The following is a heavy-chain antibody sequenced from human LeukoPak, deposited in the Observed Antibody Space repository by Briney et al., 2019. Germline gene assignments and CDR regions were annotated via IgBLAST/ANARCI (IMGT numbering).Heavy chain of an antibody. J-gene: IGHJ5*02. V-gene: IGHV4-31*03. Sequence: SETLSLTCTVSGGSISSGGYYWSRIRQHPGKGLEWIGYIYYSGSTYYNPSLKSRVTISIDTSKNQFSLKLSSVTAADTAVYYCARDRGVSSRFDPWGQGTLVTVSS. CDR2: IYYSGST. D-gene: IGHD3-10*01. CDR1: GGSISSGGYY. CDR3: ARDRGVSSRFDP.